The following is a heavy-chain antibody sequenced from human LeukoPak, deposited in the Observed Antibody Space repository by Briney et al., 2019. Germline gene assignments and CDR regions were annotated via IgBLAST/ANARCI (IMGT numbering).Heavy chain of an antibody. V-gene: IGHV4-34*01. J-gene: IGHJ4*02. D-gene: IGHD4-17*01. CDR2: INHSGST. Sequence: SETLSLTCAVYGGSFSGYYWSWIRQPPGKGLEWIGEINHSGSTNYNPSLKSRVTISVDTSKSQFALKVTSVTAADTAVYYCARDEYGDFQGFDYWGQGARVTVSS. CDR1: GGSFSGYY. CDR3: ARDEYGDFQGFDY.